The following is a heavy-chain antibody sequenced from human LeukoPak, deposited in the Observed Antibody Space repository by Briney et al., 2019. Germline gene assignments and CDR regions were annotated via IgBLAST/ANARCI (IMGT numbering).Heavy chain of an antibody. D-gene: IGHD4-23*01. V-gene: IGHV3-48*04. J-gene: IGHJ4*02. Sequence: GGSLRLSCAASGFTFSSYSMNWVRQAPGKGLEWVSYISSSSSTIYYADSVKGRFTISRDNAKSSLYLQMNSLRAEDTAVYYCARSERITTVVPQGVFDYWGQGTLVTVSS. CDR1: GFTFSSYS. CDR2: ISSSSSTI. CDR3: ARSERITTVVPQGVFDY.